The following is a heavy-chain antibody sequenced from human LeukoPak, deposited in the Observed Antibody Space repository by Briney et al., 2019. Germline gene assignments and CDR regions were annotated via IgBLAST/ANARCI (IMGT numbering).Heavy chain of an antibody. D-gene: IGHD3-16*02. CDR2: ISSSGSTI. J-gene: IGHJ4*02. Sequence: PGGSLRLSCAASGFTFSSYEMHWVRQAPGKGLEWVSYISSSGSTIYYADSVKGRFTISRDNAKNSLYLQMNSLRAEDTAVYYCAGALYDYVWGSYRPTNFDYWGQGTLVTVSS. CDR3: AGALYDYVWGSYRPTNFDY. CDR1: GFTFSSYE. V-gene: IGHV3-48*03.